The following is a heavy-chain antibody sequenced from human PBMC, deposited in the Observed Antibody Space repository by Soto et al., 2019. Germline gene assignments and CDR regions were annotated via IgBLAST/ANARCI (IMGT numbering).Heavy chain of an antibody. CDR1: GFTFSSYN. Sequence: GGSLRLSCAASGFTFSSYNMNWVRQAPGKGLEWVSYISTTSTTIYYADSVKGRFTISRDNAKNSLYLQMNSLRDEDTAVYFCARYRHGDGYLDLWGRGTLVTVSS. V-gene: IGHV3-48*02. D-gene: IGHD3-16*02. J-gene: IGHJ2*01. CDR2: ISTTSTTI. CDR3: ARYRHGDGYLDL.